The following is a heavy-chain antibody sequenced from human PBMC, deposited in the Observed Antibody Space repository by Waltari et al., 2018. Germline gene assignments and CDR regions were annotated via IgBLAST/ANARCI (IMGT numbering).Heavy chain of an antibody. CDR3: ARQLGYSYALGS. J-gene: IGHJ5*02. D-gene: IGHD5-18*01. V-gene: IGHV3-53*01. CDR2: IHIGGAT. CDR1: GVAVPANF. Sequence: EVQLVESGGTLIQPGGSLRLSCAISGVAVPANFFPWVRQAPGKGLECVSIIHIGGATDYADSVRGRFTISRDSSKNTLYLQMNSLRVDDTAVYYCARQLGYSYALGSWGQGTLVTVSS.